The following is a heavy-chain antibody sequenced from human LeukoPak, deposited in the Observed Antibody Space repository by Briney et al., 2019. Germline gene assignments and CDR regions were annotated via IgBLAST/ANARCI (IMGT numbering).Heavy chain of an antibody. V-gene: IGHV1-46*01. CDR2: IYPRDGST. J-gene: IGHJ4*02. D-gene: IGHD6-19*01. CDR1: GYTFPSNY. CDR3: ARSVAPPASLDY. Sequence: ASVKVSCKASGYTFPSNYIHWVRQAPGQGLEWMGMIYPRDGSTSYAQKFQGRVTVTRDTSTSTVHMELSGLRSEDTAVYYCARSVAPPASLDYWGQGTLVSVSS.